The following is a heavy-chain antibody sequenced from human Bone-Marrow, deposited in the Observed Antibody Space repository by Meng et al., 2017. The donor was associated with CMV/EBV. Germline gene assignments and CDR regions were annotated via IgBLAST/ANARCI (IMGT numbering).Heavy chain of an antibody. J-gene: IGHJ4*02. CDR1: GFTFSSYS. Sequence: GESLKISCAASGFTFSSYSMNWVRQAPGKGLEWVSSISSSSSYIYYADSVKGRFTISRDNAKNSLYLQMNSLRAEDTAEYYCARDSVVVVPAGYYFDYWGQGTLVTVSS. CDR2: ISSSSSYI. V-gene: IGHV3-21*01. D-gene: IGHD2-2*01. CDR3: ARDSVVVVPAGYYFDY.